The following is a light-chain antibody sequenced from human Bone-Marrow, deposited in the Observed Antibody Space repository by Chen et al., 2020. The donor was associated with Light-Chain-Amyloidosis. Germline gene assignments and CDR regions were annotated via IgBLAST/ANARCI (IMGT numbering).Light chain of an antibody. CDR2: EVS. J-gene: IGLJ2*01. CDR3: CSYAGSSTFVV. V-gene: IGLV2-23*02. CDR1: SSDVGSYNL. Sequence: QSALTPPASVSGSPGQSITLSSTGTSSDVGSYNLVSWYQQHPGKAPKLMIYEVSKRPSGVSNRFSGSKSGNTASLTISGLQAEDEADYYCCSYAGSSTFVVFGGGTKLTVL.